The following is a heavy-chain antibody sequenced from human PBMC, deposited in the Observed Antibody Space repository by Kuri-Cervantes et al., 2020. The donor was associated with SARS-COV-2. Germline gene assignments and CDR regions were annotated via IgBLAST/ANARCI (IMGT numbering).Heavy chain of an antibody. CDR3: ARVDPRTDAYNHYYYGMDV. CDR1: GFTFSSYD. V-gene: IGHV3-48*01. CDR2: IRSSSSII. Sequence: GGSLRLSFAASGFTFSSYDMNWVRQAPGKGLEWVSYIRSSSSIIYYADSVKGRFTVSRDNVKNSLYLQMNSLRAEDTAVYFCARVDPRTDAYNHYYYGMDVWGQGTTVTVSS. D-gene: IGHD5-24*01. J-gene: IGHJ6*02.